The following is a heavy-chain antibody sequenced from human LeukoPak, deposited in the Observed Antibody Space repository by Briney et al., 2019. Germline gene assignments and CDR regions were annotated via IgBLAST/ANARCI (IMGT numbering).Heavy chain of an antibody. CDR3: ARVGIAAAGSSYYYYYMDV. Sequence: ASVKVSCKASGYTFTSYDINWVRQATGQGLEWMGWMNPNSGNTGYAQKFRGRVTMTRNTSISTAYMELSSLRSEDTAVYYCARVGIAAAGSSYYYYYMDVWGKGTTVTISS. J-gene: IGHJ6*03. CDR1: GYTFTSYD. CDR2: MNPNSGNT. D-gene: IGHD6-13*01. V-gene: IGHV1-8*01.